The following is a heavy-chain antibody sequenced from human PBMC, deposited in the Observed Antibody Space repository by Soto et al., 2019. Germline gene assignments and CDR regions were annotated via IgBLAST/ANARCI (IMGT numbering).Heavy chain of an antibody. J-gene: IGHJ3*02. V-gene: IGHV3-21*01. CDR3: ASSGGWTRLVNDAFDI. Sequence: GGSLRLSCAASGFTFSSYSMNWVRQAPGKGLEWVSSISSSSSYIYYADSVKGRFTISRDNAKNSLYLQMNSLRAEDTAVYYCASSGGWTRLVNDAFDIWGQGTMVTVSS. D-gene: IGHD6-19*01. CDR1: GFTFSSYS. CDR2: ISSSSSYI.